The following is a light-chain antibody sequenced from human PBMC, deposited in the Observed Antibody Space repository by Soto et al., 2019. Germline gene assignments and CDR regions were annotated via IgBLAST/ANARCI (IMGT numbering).Light chain of an antibody. J-gene: IGKJ5*01. V-gene: IGKV1-NL1*01. CDR2: DAS. Sequence: DIQMTQSPSSLSASVGDRVTITCQASQGIGNYLAWYQQKPGKVPELLIYDASTLERGVPSRFSGTGSGTEFTLTISSLQPDDFATYYCQQYYRSSITFGQGTRLEIK. CDR3: QQYYRSSIT. CDR1: QGIGNY.